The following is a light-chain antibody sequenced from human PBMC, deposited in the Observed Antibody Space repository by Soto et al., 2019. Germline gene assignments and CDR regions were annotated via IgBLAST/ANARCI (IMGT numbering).Light chain of an antibody. CDR2: LNSDGTH. CDR3: QTWGTGIQV. CDR1: SGHSSYT. V-gene: IGLV4-69*01. Sequence: QLVLTQSASASASLGASVKLTCTLSSGHSSYTIAWHQQQAEKGPRYLMNLNSDGTHTKGDGIPDRFSGSSSGAERYLTISGLQSEDEADYYCQTWGTGIQVFGGGTKLIVL. J-gene: IGLJ3*02.